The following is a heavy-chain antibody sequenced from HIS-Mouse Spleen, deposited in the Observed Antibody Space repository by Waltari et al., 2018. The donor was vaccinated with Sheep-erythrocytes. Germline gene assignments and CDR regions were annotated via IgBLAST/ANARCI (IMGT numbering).Heavy chain of an antibody. J-gene: IGHJ3*02. D-gene: IGHD3-3*01. Sequence: STNYNPSLKSRVTISVDTSKNQFSLKLSSVTAADTAVYYCARSGDSSGYDFWSGYYTPDAFDIWGQGTMVTVSS. CDR2: ST. CDR3: ARSGDSSGYDFWSGYYTPDAFDI. V-gene: IGHV4-59*01.